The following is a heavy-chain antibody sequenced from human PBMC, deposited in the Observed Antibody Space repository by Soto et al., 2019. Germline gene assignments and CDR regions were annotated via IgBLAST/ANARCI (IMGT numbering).Heavy chain of an antibody. Sequence: SVKVSCKASGYTFTGYGISWVRQAPGQGLEWMGWISAYNGNTNYAQKLQGRVTMTTDTSTSTAYMELRSLRSDDTAVYYCARARINYYDFWSGYHEEYVKHWG. D-gene: IGHD3-3*01. CDR3: ARARINYYDFWSGYHEEYVKH. CDR1: GYTFTGYG. V-gene: IGHV1-18*04. J-gene: IGHJ1*01. CDR2: ISAYNGNT.